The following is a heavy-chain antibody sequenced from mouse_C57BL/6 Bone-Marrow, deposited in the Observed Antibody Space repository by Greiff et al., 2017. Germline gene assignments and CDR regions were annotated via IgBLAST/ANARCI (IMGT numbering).Heavy chain of an antibody. CDR2: ISNLAYSI. CDR1: GFTFSDYG. J-gene: IGHJ3*01. Sequence: EVKLMESGGGLVQPGGSLKLSCAVSGFTFSDYGMAWVRQAPRKGPEWVAFISNLAYSIYYADTVTGRFAISRENAKNTLYLEMSSLRSEDTAMYYCARQGDGYLFAYWGQGTLVTVSA. V-gene: IGHV5-15*01. D-gene: IGHD2-3*01. CDR3: ARQGDGYLFAY.